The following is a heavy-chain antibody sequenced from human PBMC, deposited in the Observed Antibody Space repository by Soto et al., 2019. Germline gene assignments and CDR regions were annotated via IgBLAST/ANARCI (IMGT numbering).Heavy chain of an antibody. V-gene: IGHV3-21*01. Sequence: VQLVESGGGLVKPGGSLRLSCAASGFTFSSYSMNWVRQAPGKGLEWVSSISSSSSYIYYADSVKGRFTISRDNAKNSRYLQMNSLRAEDTAVYYCARDGITIFGVVNYYFDYWGQGTLVTVSS. CDR3: ARDGITIFGVVNYYFDY. CDR2: ISSSSSYI. CDR1: GFTFSSYS. D-gene: IGHD3-3*01. J-gene: IGHJ4*02.